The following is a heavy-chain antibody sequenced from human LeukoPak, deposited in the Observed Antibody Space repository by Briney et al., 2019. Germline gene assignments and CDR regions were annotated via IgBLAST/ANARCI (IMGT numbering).Heavy chain of an antibody. Sequence: SETLSLTCTVSGGSISSYYWSWIRQPPGQGLEWIAYIHSSGYTNYNPSLPSRVTISVVTSKNQFSLKVSSVTAADTAVYYCAKRQGPNSGSYDYFDPWGQGTLVTVSS. CDR3: AKRQGPNSGSYDYFDP. CDR1: GGSISSYY. V-gene: IGHV4-4*09. D-gene: IGHD1-26*01. CDR2: IHSSGYT. J-gene: IGHJ5*02.